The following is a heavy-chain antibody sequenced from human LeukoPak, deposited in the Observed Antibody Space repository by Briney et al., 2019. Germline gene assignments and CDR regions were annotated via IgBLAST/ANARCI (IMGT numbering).Heavy chain of an antibody. CDR1: GGSVSSGGHY. V-gene: IGHV4-31*03. CDR2: IYYSGSA. Sequence: SETLSLTCTVSGGSVSSGGHYWSWTRQHPGKGLEWIGYIYYSGSAYYNPSLKSRVTISVDTSKNQFSLKLSSVTAADTAVYYCASRMDSSGYYSLTYYYYGMDVWGQGTTVTVSS. D-gene: IGHD3-22*01. CDR3: ASRMDSSGYYSLTYYYYGMDV. J-gene: IGHJ6*02.